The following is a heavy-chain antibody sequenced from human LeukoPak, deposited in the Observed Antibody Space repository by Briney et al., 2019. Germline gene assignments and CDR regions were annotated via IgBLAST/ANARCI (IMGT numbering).Heavy chain of an antibody. V-gene: IGHV3-7*01. CDR1: GFTFSDYW. D-gene: IGHD2-15*01. Sequence: GGSLRLSCAASGFTFSDYWMSWVRQAPGKGLEWVASIKQDGGEDYYVDSVKGRFTISRDNAKKSMYLQMNSLRADDTAVYYCARDGGYCSGGSCYWECWGQGTLVIVPT. J-gene: IGHJ4*02. CDR2: IKQDGGED. CDR3: ARDGGYCSGGSCYWEC.